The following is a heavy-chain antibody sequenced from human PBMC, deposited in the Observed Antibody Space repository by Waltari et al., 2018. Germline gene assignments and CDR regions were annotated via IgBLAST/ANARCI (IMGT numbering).Heavy chain of an antibody. CDR2: IYYSGST. V-gene: IGHV4-59*08. D-gene: IGHD3-3*01. J-gene: IGHJ4*02. Sequence: QVLLQESGPGLVKPSETLSLTCTVSGASISSSYWSWIRQPPGKGLEWIGYIYYSGSTNYSPSLNSRVTISIDTSNHHFSLKLTSVTAADTAVYYCARLVSGVVYHDYWGQGALVTVSS. CDR3: ARLVSGVVYHDY. CDR1: GASISSSY.